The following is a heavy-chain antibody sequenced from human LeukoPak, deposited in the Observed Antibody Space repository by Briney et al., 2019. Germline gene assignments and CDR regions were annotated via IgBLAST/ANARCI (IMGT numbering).Heavy chain of an antibody. V-gene: IGHV1-46*01. CDR2: INPSGGST. CDR3: ARESPWINNQPLRTRRDFDY. D-gene: IGHD1/OR15-1a*01. CDR1: GYTFTGYY. Sequence: ASVKVSCKASGYTFTGYYMHWVRQAPGQGLEWMGIINPSGGSTSYAQKFRGRVTMTRDTSTSTVYMELSSLRSEDTAVYYCARESPWINNQPLRTRRDFDYWGQGTLVTVSS. J-gene: IGHJ4*02.